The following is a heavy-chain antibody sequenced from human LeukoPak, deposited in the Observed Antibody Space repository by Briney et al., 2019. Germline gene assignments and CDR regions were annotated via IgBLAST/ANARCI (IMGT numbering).Heavy chain of an antibody. CDR1: GFTFSGSA. Sequence: GGSLRLSCTASGFTFSGSAMHWVRQASGKGLEWLGRIRSKADSYTTAYAASVKGRFIVSRDDSKNTAYLQMNSLKTEDTAVYYCRAAADLNDYWGQGTLVTVSS. CDR2: IRSKADSYTT. CDR3: RAAADLNDY. D-gene: IGHD6-13*01. J-gene: IGHJ4*02. V-gene: IGHV3-73*01.